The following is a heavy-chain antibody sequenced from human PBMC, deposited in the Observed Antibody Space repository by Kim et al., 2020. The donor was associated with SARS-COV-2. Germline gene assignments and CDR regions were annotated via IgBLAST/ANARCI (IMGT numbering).Heavy chain of an antibody. CDR2: INHSGST. D-gene: IGHD6-19*01. Sequence: SETLSLTCAVHGGSFSGYYWSWIRQPPGKGLEWIGEINHSGSTNYNPSLKSRVTISVDTSKNQFSLKLSSVTAADTAVYYCARRYSSGWLFYGMDVWGQGTTVTVSS. CDR1: GGSFSGYY. J-gene: IGHJ6*02. V-gene: IGHV4-34*01. CDR3: ARRYSSGWLFYGMDV.